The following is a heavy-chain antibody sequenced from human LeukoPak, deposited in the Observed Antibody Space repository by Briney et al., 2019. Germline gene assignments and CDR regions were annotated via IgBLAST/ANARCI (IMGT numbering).Heavy chain of an antibody. CDR2: ISGSGGST. D-gene: IGHD6-19*01. V-gene: IGHV3-23*01. CDR1: GFTLSSYA. CDR3: AKKAVTGGPPYYFDY. Sequence: GGSLRLSCAASGFTLSSYAMSWVRQAPGKGLEWVSSISGSGGSTYYADSVKGRFTISRGNSKNTLYLQMNSLRAEDTAVYYCAKKAVTGGPPYYFDYWGQGTLVTVSS. J-gene: IGHJ4*02.